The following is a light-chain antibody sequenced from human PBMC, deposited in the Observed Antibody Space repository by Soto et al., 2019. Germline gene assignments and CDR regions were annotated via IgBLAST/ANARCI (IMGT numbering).Light chain of an antibody. V-gene: IGKV3-15*01. CDR3: QQYNNWPPWT. Sequence: EIVMTQSPATLSVSPGERATLSCRARQSVSSNLAWYQQKPGQAPRLLIYGASTRATGIPARFSGSGSGTEFTLTISSPQSEDFAVYYCQQYNNWPPWTFGQGTRWISN. CDR2: GAS. CDR1: QSVSSN. J-gene: IGKJ1*01.